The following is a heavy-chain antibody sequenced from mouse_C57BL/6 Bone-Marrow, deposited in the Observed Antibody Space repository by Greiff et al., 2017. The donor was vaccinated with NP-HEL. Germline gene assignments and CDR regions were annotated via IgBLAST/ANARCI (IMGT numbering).Heavy chain of an antibody. CDR1: GYTFTSYW. D-gene: IGHD1-1*01. J-gene: IGHJ4*01. Sequence: QVQLQQPGAELVKPGASVKVSCKASGYTFTSYWMHWVKQRPGQGLEWIGRIHPSDSDTNYNQKFKGKATLTVDKSSSTAYTQLSSLTSEDSAVYYCATQLLRFLYYYAMDYWGQGTSVTVSS. V-gene: IGHV1-74*01. CDR2: IHPSDSDT. CDR3: ATQLLRFLYYYAMDY.